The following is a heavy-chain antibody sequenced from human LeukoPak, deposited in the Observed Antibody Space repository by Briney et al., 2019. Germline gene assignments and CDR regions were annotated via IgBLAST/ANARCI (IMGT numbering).Heavy chain of an antibody. J-gene: IGHJ3*02. Sequence: SETLSLTCTVSGGSISSYYWSWIRQPPGKGLEWIGYIYYSGSTNYNPSLKSRVTISVDTSKNQFSLKLSSVTAADTAVYYCASYYYDSSGPDAFDIWGQGTMVTVPS. CDR3: ASYYYDSSGPDAFDI. CDR2: IYYSGST. V-gene: IGHV4-59*08. CDR1: GGSISSYY. D-gene: IGHD3-22*01.